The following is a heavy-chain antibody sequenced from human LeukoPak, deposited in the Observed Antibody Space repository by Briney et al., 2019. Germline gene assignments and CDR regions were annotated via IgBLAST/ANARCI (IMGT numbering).Heavy chain of an antibody. D-gene: IGHD6-19*01. V-gene: IGHV4-61*02. CDR1: GGSISSGSFF. Sequence: SQTLSLTCTVSGGSISSGSFFWSWIRQPAGKGLEWIGRIHSSGTSNCTPSLKSRVTLSLDTSKNLFSLNLSSVTAADTAVYYCARQIAVTGTAGFDPWGQGTLVTVSS. CDR3: ARQIAVTGTAGFDP. CDR2: IHSSGTS. J-gene: IGHJ5*02.